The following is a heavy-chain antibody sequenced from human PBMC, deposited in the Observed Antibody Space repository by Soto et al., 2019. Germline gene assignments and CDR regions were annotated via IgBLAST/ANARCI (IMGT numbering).Heavy chain of an antibody. CDR3: ARESGYNWNYYFDY. D-gene: IGHD1-7*01. Sequence: GSLRLSCAASGFTFSSYSMNWVRQAPGKGLEWVSSISSSSSYIYYADSVKGRFTISRDNAKNSLYLQMNSLRAEDTAVYYCARESGYNWNYYFDYWGQGTLVTVSS. V-gene: IGHV3-21*01. J-gene: IGHJ4*02. CDR1: GFTFSSYS. CDR2: ISSSSSYI.